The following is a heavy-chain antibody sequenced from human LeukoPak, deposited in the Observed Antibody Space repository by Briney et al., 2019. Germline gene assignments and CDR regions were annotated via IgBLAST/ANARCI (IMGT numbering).Heavy chain of an antibody. Sequence: GASVKVSCKASGGTFSSYAISWVRQAPGQGLEWMGGIIPIFGTANYPQRFQARVTITAEESTSPDYMELRRLRSEDTAVYYCVRVGMGYYDSSGYYLLDVWGKGTTVTVSS. J-gene: IGHJ6*04. D-gene: IGHD3-22*01. V-gene: IGHV1-69*13. CDR2: IIPIFGTA. CDR3: VRVGMGYYDSSGYYLLDV. CDR1: GGTFSSYA.